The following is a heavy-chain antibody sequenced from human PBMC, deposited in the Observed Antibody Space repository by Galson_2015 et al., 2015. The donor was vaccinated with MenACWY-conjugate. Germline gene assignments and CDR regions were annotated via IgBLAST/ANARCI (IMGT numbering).Heavy chain of an antibody. CDR1: GFTFSSFS. CDR2: ISATRATI. CDR3: ARTAGSVPP. Sequence: SLRLSCAASGFTFSSFSMSWVRQAPGKGLEWVSSISATRATIYYADSVKGRFTISRDNAKNSLYLQMNSLRAEDTAVYYCARTAGSVPPWGLGTLVTVSS. V-gene: IGHV3-21*01. J-gene: IGHJ5*02. D-gene: IGHD6-13*01.